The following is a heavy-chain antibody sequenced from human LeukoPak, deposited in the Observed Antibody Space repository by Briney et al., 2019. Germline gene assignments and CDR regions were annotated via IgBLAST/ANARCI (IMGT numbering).Heavy chain of an antibody. V-gene: IGHV3-21*04. D-gene: IGHD3-10*01. CDR3: ARGNYYGSGIIDY. CDR2: ISSSSNYI. CDR1: GFTFSSYT. J-gene: IGHJ4*02. Sequence: GGSLRLSCAASGFTFSSYTINWVRQAPGKGLEWVSLISSSSNYIYYADSVKGRFTISRDNAKNSLYLQMNSLRAEDTAVYYCARGNYYGSGIIDYWGQGTLVTVSS.